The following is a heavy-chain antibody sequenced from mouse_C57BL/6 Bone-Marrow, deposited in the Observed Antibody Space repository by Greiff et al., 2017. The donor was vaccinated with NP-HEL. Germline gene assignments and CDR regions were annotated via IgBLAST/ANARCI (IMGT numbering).Heavy chain of an antibody. D-gene: IGHD4-1*01. J-gene: IGHJ2*01. CDR2: IDPSDSYT. V-gene: IGHV1-69*01. CDR3: ATNSYFDY. Sequence: QVQLQQPGAELVMPGASVKLSCKASGYTFTSYWMHWVKQRPGQGLEWIGEIDPSDSYTNYNQKFKGKSTLTVDKSSSTAYMQLSSLTSEDSAVYYCATNSYFDYWGQGNTLTVSS. CDR1: GYTFTSYW.